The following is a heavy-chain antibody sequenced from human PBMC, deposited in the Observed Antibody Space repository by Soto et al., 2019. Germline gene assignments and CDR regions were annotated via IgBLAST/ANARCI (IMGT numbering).Heavy chain of an antibody. CDR3: ARDNSDTQSFDY. J-gene: IGHJ4*02. V-gene: IGHV3-33*01. Sequence: GGSLRLSCAASGFTFSSYGMHWVRQAPGKGLEWVAVIWYGGSNKYYADSVKGRFTISRDNSKNTLYLQMNSLRAEDTAVYYCARDNSDTQSFDYWGQGTLVTVSS. D-gene: IGHD6-13*01. CDR2: IWYGGSNK. CDR1: GFTFSSYG.